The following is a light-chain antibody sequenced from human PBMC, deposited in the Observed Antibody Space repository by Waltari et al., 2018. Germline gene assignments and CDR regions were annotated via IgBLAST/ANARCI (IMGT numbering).Light chain of an antibody. J-gene: IGLJ3*02. V-gene: IGLV4-69*01. CDR1: SGHSSNI. CDR2: VNSDGSH. CDR3: ETGGHGTWV. Sequence: QLVLTQSPSVSASLGASVKLTCTLSSGHSSNIIAWLQQRPERGPRYLMKVNSDGSHSKGDDIPDRFSGSSSGAERYLTISSLQSEDEADYYCETGGHGTWVFGGGTKLTVL.